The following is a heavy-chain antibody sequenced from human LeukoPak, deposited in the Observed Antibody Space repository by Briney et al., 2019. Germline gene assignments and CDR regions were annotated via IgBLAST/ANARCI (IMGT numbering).Heavy chain of an antibody. CDR2: ISNSGST. V-gene: IGHV4-61*01. D-gene: IGHD2-21*02. J-gene: IGHJ4*02. CDR3: ARYVVVTAYFDY. CDR1: GGSINRGTFF. Sequence: SETLSLTCAVSGGSINRGTFFWTWIRKPPGKGLEWIGYISNSGSTNYHPSLKSRVTISVDTSKNQFSLKLSSVTAADTAVYYCARYVVVTAYFDYWGQGTLVTVSS.